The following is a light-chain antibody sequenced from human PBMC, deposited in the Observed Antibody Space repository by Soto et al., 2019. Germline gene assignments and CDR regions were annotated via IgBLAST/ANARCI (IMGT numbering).Light chain of an antibody. V-gene: IGKV1-39*01. CDR2: GAS. Sequence: DIQMTQSPSSLSASVGDRVTITCRASQSITIYLNWYQQRPGEVPKLLIFGASTLQSGVPSRFSGSGSGTEFTLTISSLQPEDFATYYCQQSYSTLWTFGPGTKVDIK. J-gene: IGKJ1*01. CDR1: QSITIY. CDR3: QQSYSTLWT.